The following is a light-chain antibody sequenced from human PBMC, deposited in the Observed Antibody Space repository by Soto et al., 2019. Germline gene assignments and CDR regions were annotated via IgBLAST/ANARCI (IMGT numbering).Light chain of an antibody. CDR1: QSVGRN. V-gene: IGKV3-15*01. J-gene: IGKJ2*01. Sequence: DIVMTQSPATLSVSPGETAALSCRAGQSVGRNFAWYQQKPGQAPRLLIYGASTRATDIPARFRGSGSGTEFTLTISSLQSEDFAIYYCQQYKKWPYTFGQGTKLEIK. CDR3: QQYKKWPYT. CDR2: GAS.